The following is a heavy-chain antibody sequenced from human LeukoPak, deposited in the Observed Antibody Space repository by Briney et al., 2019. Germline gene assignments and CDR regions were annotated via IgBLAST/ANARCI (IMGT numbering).Heavy chain of an antibody. V-gene: IGHV3-21*01. J-gene: IGHJ3*02. CDR3: ARDLLYYYDSSPRAFGI. CDR2: ISSSSSYI. D-gene: IGHD3-22*01. Sequence: GGSLRLSCAASGFTFSSYSINWVRQAPGKGLEWVSSISSSSSYIYYADSVKGRFTISRDNAKNSLYLQMNSLRAEDTAVYYCARDLLYYYDSSPRAFGIWGQGTMVTVSS. CDR1: GFTFSSYS.